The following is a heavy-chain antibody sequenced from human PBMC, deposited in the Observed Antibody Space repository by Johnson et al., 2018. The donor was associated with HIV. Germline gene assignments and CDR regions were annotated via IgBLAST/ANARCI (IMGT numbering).Heavy chain of an antibody. V-gene: IGHV3-53*01. D-gene: IGHD6-13*01. J-gene: IGHJ3*02. Sequence: VQLVESGGGLIQPGGSLRLSCAASGFTVSSNYMSWVRQAPGKGLEWVSVIYSGGSTYYADSVKGRFTISRDNSKNTLYLQMNSLRAEDSAIYYCARDGVYSSPHDAFDIWGQGTTVTVSS. CDR1: GFTVSSNY. CDR2: IYSGGST. CDR3: ARDGVYSSPHDAFDI.